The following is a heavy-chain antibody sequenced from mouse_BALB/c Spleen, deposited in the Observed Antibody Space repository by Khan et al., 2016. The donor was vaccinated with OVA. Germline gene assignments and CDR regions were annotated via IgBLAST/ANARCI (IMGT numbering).Heavy chain of an antibody. CDR3: ARSGENFHWYFDV. V-gene: IGHV5-17*02. CDR1: GFTVSNFG. Sequence: EVELVESGGGLVQPGGSRKLSCAASGFTVSNFGMHWVRQAPKKGLEWVAYMSSGSSTIYYVDTVKGRFTISRDNLKNILFLQMTSLRSEDTAMYYCARSGENFHWYFDVWGAGTSVTVSS. CDR2: MSSGSSTI. D-gene: IGHD3-1*01. J-gene: IGHJ1*01.